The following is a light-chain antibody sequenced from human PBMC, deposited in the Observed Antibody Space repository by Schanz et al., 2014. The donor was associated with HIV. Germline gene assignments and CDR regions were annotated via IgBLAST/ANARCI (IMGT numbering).Light chain of an antibody. Sequence: QSALTQPASVSGSPGQSITISCTGTSSDVGSYNLVSWYQQYPGKAPKIMIYEISKWPSGVSNRFSGSKSGNTASLTISGLQAEDEADYYCNSYVGGNYVIFGGGTKLTVL. V-gene: IGLV2-14*02. CDR2: EIS. CDR1: SSDVGSYNL. J-gene: IGLJ2*01. CDR3: NSYVGGNYVI.